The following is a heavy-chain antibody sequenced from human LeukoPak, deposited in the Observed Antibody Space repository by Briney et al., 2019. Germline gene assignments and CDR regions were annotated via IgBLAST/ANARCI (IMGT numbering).Heavy chain of an antibody. CDR3: ARHRNDPATDY. J-gene: IGHJ4*02. D-gene: IGHD1-1*01. CDR2: IYYSGST. CDR1: GGSISSYY. V-gene: IGHV4-39*01. Sequence: PSETLSLTCTVSGGSISSYYWGWIRQPPGKGLEWIGSIYYSGSTYYNPSLKSRVTISVDTSKNQFSLKLSSVTAADTAVYYCARHRNDPATDYWGQGTLVTVSS.